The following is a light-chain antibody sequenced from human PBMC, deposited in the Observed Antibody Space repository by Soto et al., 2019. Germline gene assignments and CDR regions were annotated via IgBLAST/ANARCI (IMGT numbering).Light chain of an antibody. V-gene: IGKV3-15*01. J-gene: IGKJ1*01. Sequence: DIEMTQSPATLSVSPGEGATLSCRASQSVGSNLAWYQQKPGQAPRLLIYGASTRATGVPDRFSGGGSGTEFTLTISSLQSEDFAVYYWQQCNIWPRTFGQGTKVEIK. CDR3: QQCNIWPRT. CDR1: QSVGSN. CDR2: GAS.